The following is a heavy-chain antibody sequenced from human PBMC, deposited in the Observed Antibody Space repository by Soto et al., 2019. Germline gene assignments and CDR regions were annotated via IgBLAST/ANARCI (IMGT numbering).Heavy chain of an antibody. J-gene: IGHJ5*02. D-gene: IGHD6-19*01. V-gene: IGHV4-31*01. Sequence: LSLTFTVSGVAMDSGDYYLSWLLPHPGKGLEWIGNIYYSGSTSYNPSLKSLVSMSADTSKNQFPMKLSSVTAADTAVYYCARGGWSDNWFGPWGQVSLVTVS. CDR3: ARGGWSDNWFGP. CDR2: IYYSGST. CDR1: GVAMDSGDYY.